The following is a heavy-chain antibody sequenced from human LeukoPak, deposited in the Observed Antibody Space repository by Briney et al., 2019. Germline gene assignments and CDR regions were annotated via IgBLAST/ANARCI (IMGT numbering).Heavy chain of an antibody. CDR1: RGSISSYY. CDR2: IYYSGST. V-gene: IGHV4-59*01. Sequence: SETLSLTCTVYRGSISSYYWSWIRQPPGQGLERIGYIYYSGSTNYNPSLKSRVTISVDTSKNQFSLKLSSVTAADTAVYYCARRPGSSGYDPWFDPWGQGTLVTVSS. J-gene: IGHJ5*02. CDR3: ARRPGSSGYDPWFDP. D-gene: IGHD3-22*01.